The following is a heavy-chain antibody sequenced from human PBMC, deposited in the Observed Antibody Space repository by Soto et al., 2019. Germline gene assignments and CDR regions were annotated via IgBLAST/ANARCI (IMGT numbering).Heavy chain of an antibody. CDR2: ISAYNGNT. CDR1: GYTFTSYG. CDR3: ARAGGRYFDWLPKDAFDI. J-gene: IGHJ3*02. D-gene: IGHD3-9*01. Sequence: ASVKVSCKASGYTFTSYGISWVRQAPGQGLEWMGWISAYNGNTNYAQKLQGRVTMTTDTSTSTAYMELRSLRSDDTAVYYCARAGGRYFDWLPKDAFDIWGQGTTVTVSS. V-gene: IGHV1-18*01.